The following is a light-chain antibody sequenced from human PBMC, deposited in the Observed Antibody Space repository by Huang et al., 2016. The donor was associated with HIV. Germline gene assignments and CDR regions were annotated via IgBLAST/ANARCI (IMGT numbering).Light chain of an antibody. CDR1: QRVGSNH. V-gene: IGKV3-20*01. Sequence: ELMLTQSPGTLSLSPGESGTLSCRASQRVGSNHLAWYQQNTGQAPRLLILGASSRATGIPDRFRGSGSGTDFALSITRLEPEDFAVYYCQHYGESPIFGQGTRLDIK. CDR3: QHYGESPI. J-gene: IGKJ5*01. CDR2: GAS.